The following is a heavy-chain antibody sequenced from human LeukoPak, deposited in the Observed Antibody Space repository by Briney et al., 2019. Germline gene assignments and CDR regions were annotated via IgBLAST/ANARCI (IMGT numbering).Heavy chain of an antibody. CDR2: ISSSGSTI. CDR1: GFTFSSYE. CDR3: ARGPPWYFDL. V-gene: IGHV3-48*03. Sequence: GGSLRLSYAASGFTFSSYEMNWVRQAPGKGLEWVSYISSSGSTIYYADSVKGRFTISRDNAKNTLYLQMNSLRVEDTVVYYCARGPPWYFDLWGRGTLVTVSS. J-gene: IGHJ2*01. D-gene: IGHD6-25*01.